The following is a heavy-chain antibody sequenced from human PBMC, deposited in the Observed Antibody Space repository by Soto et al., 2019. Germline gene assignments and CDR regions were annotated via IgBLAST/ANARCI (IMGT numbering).Heavy chain of an antibody. CDR2: INHSGST. Sequence: QVQLQQWGAGLLKPSETLSLSCAVYGGSFSGYYWSWIRQPPGKGLEWIGEINHSGSTNYNPSLKSRVTISVDTSKNQFSLKLSSVTAADTAVYYCARVRSYYYGSGSFYYFDYWGQGAQVTVSS. CDR1: GGSFSGYY. CDR3: ARVRSYYYGSGSFYYFDY. J-gene: IGHJ4*02. D-gene: IGHD3-10*01. V-gene: IGHV4-34*01.